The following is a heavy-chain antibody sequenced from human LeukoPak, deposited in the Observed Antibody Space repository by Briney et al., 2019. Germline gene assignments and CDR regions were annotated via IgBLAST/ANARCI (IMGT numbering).Heavy chain of an antibody. V-gene: IGHV3-33*08. CDR2: VWYDGNNN. CDR3: ARDGSGSDHHFDY. D-gene: IGHD3-10*01. J-gene: IGHJ4*02. Sequence: PGGSLRLSCAASGFTFSSYGTHWVRQAPGKGLEWVAFVWYDGNNNYHADSVKGRFTIYRDNSMNTLYLQMNSLKAEDTAVYYCARDGSGSDHHFDYWGQGTLVTVSS. CDR1: GFTFSSYG.